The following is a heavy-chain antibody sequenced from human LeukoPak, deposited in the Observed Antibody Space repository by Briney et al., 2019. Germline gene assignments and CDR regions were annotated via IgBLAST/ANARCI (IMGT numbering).Heavy chain of an antibody. V-gene: IGHV4-31*03. D-gene: IGHD3-10*01. CDR2: IYYSGST. CDR1: GGSISSGGYY. Sequence: SQTLSLTCTVSGGSISSGGYYWSWIRQHPGKGLEWIGYIYYSGSTYYNPSLKSRVTISVDTSKNQFPLKLSSVTAADTAVYYCARALITMVRGVTDWFDPWGQGTLVTVSS. CDR3: ARALITMVRGVTDWFDP. J-gene: IGHJ5*02.